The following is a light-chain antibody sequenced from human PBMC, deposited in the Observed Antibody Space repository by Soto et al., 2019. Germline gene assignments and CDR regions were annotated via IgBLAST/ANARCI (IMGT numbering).Light chain of an antibody. CDR2: VKSDGSH. J-gene: IGLJ2*01. V-gene: IGLV4-69*01. CDR1: SGHGNYV. Sequence: QSVLTQSPSASASLGASVTLTCTLSSGHGNYVIAWHQQQPGKGPRYLMKVKSDGSHSKGDGIPDRFSGSSSGAERYLAISSLQSEDEADYYCQTWDTGSVVCGGGTKLTVL. CDR3: QTWDTGSVV.